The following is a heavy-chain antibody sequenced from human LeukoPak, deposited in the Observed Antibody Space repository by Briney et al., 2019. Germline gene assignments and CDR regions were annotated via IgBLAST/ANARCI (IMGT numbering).Heavy chain of an antibody. CDR2: IYTSGST. CDR3: ALFGAPTGYRSCWYTMEEAFYI. J-gene: IGHJ3*02. CDR1: GGSISSYY. D-gene: IGHD6-19*01. V-gene: IGHV4-4*07. Sequence: SETLSLTCTVSGGSISSYYWSWIRQPAGKGLEWIGRIYTSGSTNYNPSLKSRVTMSVDTSKNQFSLKLSSVTAADTAVYYCALFGAPTGYRSCWYTMEEAFYIWGQRTMVTVSS.